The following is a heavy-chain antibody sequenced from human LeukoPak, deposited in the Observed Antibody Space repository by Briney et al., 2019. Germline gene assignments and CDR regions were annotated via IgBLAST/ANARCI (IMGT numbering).Heavy chain of an antibody. CDR3: ARQVSGSSTPIDY. D-gene: IGHD1-26*01. Sequence: PSETLSLTCTVSGGSISSSSYYWGWIRQPPGKGLEWIGSIYYSGSTYYNPSLKSRVTISVDTSKNQFSLKLSSVTAADTAVYYCARQVSGSSTPIDYWGQGTLVTVSS. J-gene: IGHJ4*02. V-gene: IGHV4-39*01. CDR2: IYYSGST. CDR1: GGSISSSSYY.